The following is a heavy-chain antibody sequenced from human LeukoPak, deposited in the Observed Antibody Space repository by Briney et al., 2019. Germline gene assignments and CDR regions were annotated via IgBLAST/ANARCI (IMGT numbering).Heavy chain of an antibody. Sequence: VRSSETLSLTCTVSGGSISSYFWGWIRQPPGKGLEWIGYIYYSGSTNYNPSLKSRVTISVDTSKNQFSLKLSSVTAADTAVYYCARVSGGFFQHWGQGTLVTVSS. CDR2: IYYSGST. CDR3: ARVSGGFFQH. V-gene: IGHV4-59*01. D-gene: IGHD3-10*01. CDR1: GGSISSYF. J-gene: IGHJ1*01.